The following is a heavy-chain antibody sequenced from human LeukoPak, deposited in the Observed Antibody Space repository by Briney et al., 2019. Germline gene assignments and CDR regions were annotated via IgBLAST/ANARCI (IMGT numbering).Heavy chain of an antibody. J-gene: IGHJ4*02. CDR3: AKARGQSSDWSLDY. Sequence: GGSLRLSCKTSGFSFRSYAMTWVRQAPGKGLEWVSAITGDGGDTNHADSVKGRFTISRDNSANTLSLQMNSLGPEDTAMYYCAKARGQSSDWSLDYWGQGTLVTVSS. D-gene: IGHD6-19*01. CDR2: ITGDGGDT. V-gene: IGHV3-23*01. CDR1: GFSFRSYA.